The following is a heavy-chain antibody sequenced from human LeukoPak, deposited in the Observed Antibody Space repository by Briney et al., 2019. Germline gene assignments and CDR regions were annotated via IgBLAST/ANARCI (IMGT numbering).Heavy chain of an antibody. CDR1: GYTFTSYG. CDR3: ARVAAAAGAFDY. D-gene: IGHD6-13*01. Sequence: GASVNVSCKASGYTFTSYGISWVRLAPGQGLEWMGWISAYNGNTNYAQKLQGRVTMTTDTSTSTAYMELRSLRSDDTAVYYCARVAAAAGAFDYWGQGTLVTVSS. V-gene: IGHV1-18*01. J-gene: IGHJ4*02. CDR2: ISAYNGNT.